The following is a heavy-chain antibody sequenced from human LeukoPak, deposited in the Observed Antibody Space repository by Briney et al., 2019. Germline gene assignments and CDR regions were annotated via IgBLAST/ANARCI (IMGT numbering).Heavy chain of an antibody. CDR2: IYYSGST. Sequence: SETLSLTCTVSGGSISSYYWSWIRQPPGKGLEWIGYIYYSGSTNYNPSLKSRVTISVDTSKNQFSLKLSSVTAADTAVYYCAGSRGGDYGFDYGAQEPLVTVSS. J-gene: IGHJ4*02. D-gene: IGHD4-17*01. CDR1: GGSISSYY. CDR3: AGSRGGDYGFDY. V-gene: IGHV4-59*01.